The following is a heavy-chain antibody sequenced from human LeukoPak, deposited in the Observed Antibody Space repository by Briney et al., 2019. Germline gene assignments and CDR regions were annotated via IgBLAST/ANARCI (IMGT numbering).Heavy chain of an antibody. CDR2: FSYDGSDK. D-gene: IGHD6-19*01. Sequence: GGSLRLSCAALGFTFGVFPMHWVRQAQATGLEWVDFFSYDGSDKFYADSVKGRFTISRDNSKNTSYLEMNSLRDEDTAVYYCARDSSGWGGNNWFDPWGQGTLVTVSS. CDR3: ARDSSGWGGNNWFDP. J-gene: IGHJ5*02. V-gene: IGHV3-30-3*01. CDR1: GFTFGVFP.